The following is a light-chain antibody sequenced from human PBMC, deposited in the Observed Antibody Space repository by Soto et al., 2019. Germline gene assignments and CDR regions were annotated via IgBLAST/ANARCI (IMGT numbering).Light chain of an antibody. CDR2: GAS. CDR3: QQRSNWPT. CDR1: QSVSTKY. V-gene: IGKV3D-20*02. J-gene: IGKJ1*01. Sequence: EILLTQSPGTLSFSPVDRATLSCRASQSVSTKYLAWYQQKPGQAPRLLIYGASTRATGIPARFSGSGSGTDFTLTISSLEPEDFAVYYCQQRSNWPTFGQGTKVDIK.